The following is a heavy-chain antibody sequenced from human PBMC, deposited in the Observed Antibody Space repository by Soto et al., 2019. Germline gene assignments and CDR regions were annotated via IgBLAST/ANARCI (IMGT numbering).Heavy chain of an antibody. CDR3: ARGPVYDYAVPFDY. CDR1: GYTFTGYY. D-gene: IGHD3-16*01. J-gene: IGHJ4*02. CDR2: INPNSGGT. Sequence: ASVKVSCKASGYTFTGYYMHWVRQAPGQGLEWMGWINPNSGGTNYAQKFQGWVTMTRDTSISTAYMELSRLRSDDTAVYYCARGPVYDYAVPFDYWGQGTLVTVSS. V-gene: IGHV1-2*04.